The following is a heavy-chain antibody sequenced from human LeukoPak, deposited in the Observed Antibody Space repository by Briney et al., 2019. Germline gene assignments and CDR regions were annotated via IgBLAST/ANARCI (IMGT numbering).Heavy chain of an antibody. D-gene: IGHD1-1*01. CDR3: VRDSPSSELDLDY. J-gene: IGHJ4*02. Sequence: ASVKVSCKASGYTFTGYYMHWVRQAPGQGLEWMGWINPNSGGTNYAQKFQGRVTMTRDTSISTAYMELGRLTSDDAAVYYCVRDSPSSELDLDYWGQGSLVTVSS. V-gene: IGHV1-2*02. CDR1: GYTFTGYY. CDR2: INPNSGGT.